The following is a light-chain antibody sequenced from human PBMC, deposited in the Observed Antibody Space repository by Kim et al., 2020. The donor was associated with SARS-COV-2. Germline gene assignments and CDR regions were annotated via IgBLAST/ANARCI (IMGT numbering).Light chain of an antibody. V-gene: IGLV2-14*01. J-gene: IGLJ1*01. CDR3: RSYTSSSTYV. CDR1: SSDVGGYNY. CDR2: DVS. Sequence: QSALTQPASVSGSPGQSITISCTGTSSDVGGYNYVSCYQQHPGKAPKLMIYDVSKRLSGVSNRFSGSKSGNTTSLTISGLQAEDEADYYCRSYTSSSTYVFGTGAKVTVL.